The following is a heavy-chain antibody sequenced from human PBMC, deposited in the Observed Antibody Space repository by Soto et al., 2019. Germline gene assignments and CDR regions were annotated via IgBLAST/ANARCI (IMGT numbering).Heavy chain of an antibody. CDR2: FISSSITI. J-gene: IGHJ4*02. D-gene: IGHD2-21*02. V-gene: IGHV3-48*01. CDR3: VKDHCGGDCYSNPYFDY. Sequence: GGALRLSCAASGFTFSSYAMSWVRQAPGKGLEWVSYFISSSITIYYADSVKGRFTISRDNSKNSLYLQMISVRVEDTVLYYCVKDHCGGDCYSNPYFDYWGQGTLVTVSS. CDR1: GFTFSSYA.